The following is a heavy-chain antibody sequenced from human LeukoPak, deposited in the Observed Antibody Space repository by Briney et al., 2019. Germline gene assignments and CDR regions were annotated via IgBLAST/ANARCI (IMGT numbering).Heavy chain of an antibody. CDR3: ARGSRGYSYG. Sequence: PSETLSLTCTVSGASVSSGSYYWSWIRQPPGKGLEWIGYNYYSGSTNYNPSLKSRVTISVDTSKNQFSLKLSSVTAADTAVYYCARGSRGYSYGWGQGTLVTVSS. J-gene: IGHJ4*02. V-gene: IGHV4-61*01. CDR2: NYYSGST. CDR1: GASVSSGSYY. D-gene: IGHD5-18*01.